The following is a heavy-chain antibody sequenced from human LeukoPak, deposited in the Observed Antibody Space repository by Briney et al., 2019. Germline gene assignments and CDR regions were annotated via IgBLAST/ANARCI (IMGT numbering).Heavy chain of an antibody. CDR3: ARATSYYDILTGHRELHN. CDR1: GGSFSGYY. Sequence: SETLSLTCAVYGGSFSGYYWGWIRQPPGKGQEWIGEINHSGSTNYNPSLKSRVTISVDTSKNQFSLKLSSVTAADTAVYYCARATSYYDILTGHRELHNWGQGTMVTVSS. J-gene: IGHJ3*01. D-gene: IGHD3-9*01. V-gene: IGHV4-34*01. CDR2: INHSGST.